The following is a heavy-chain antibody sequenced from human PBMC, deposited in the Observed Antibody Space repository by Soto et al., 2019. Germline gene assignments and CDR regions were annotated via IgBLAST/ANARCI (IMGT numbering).Heavy chain of an antibody. CDR1: GFTFSSFA. D-gene: IGHD3-16*01. CDR2: ISSSGGTT. V-gene: IGHV3-23*01. Sequence: EVQLLESGGGLVQPGGSLRLSCSVSGFTFSSFARSWVRQAPGKGLEWVSVISSSGGTTYYTDSVKGRFTISRDNSKNTLYLQMNSLRAEDTAVYYCARDYSYACDYWGQGTLVTVPS. J-gene: IGHJ4*02. CDR3: ARDYSYACDY.